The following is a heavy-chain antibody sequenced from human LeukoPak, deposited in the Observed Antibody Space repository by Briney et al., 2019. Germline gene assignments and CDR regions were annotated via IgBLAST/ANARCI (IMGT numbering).Heavy chain of an antibody. CDR1: GGSFSGYY. D-gene: IGHD1-26*01. Sequence: SETLSLTCAVYGGSFSGYYWSWIRQPPGKGLEWIGEINHSGSTNYNPSLKSRVTISVDTSKNQFSLKLSSVTAADTAVYYCARRKVGATPLGYWGQGTLVTVSS. V-gene: IGHV4-34*01. J-gene: IGHJ4*02. CDR2: INHSGST. CDR3: ARRKVGATPLGY.